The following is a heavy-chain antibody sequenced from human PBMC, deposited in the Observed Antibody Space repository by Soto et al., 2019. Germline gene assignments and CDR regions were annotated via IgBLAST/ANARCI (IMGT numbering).Heavy chain of an antibody. Sequence: ESGGGVVQPGRSLRLSCAASGFTFSSYAMHWVRQAPGKGLEWVAVISYDGSNKYYADSVKGRFTISRDNSKNTLYLQMNSLRAEDTAVYYCVGDSSGYRPEYFQHWGQGTLVTVSS. CDR2: ISYDGSNK. CDR3: VGDSSGYRPEYFQH. V-gene: IGHV3-30-3*01. J-gene: IGHJ1*01. CDR1: GFTFSSYA. D-gene: IGHD3-22*01.